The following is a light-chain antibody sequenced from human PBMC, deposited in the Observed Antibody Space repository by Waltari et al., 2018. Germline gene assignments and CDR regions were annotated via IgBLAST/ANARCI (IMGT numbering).Light chain of an antibody. CDR3: AGWDERLEGWV. CDR2: NND. Sequence: QSVLTQAPSASGTPGQRVTISCSGSSANIGRYSANWYQQLPGAAPRLPIYNNDQRPSGVPDRFSGYGSGASAPLAISGLQSEDEADYYCAGWDERLEGWVFGGGTRLTVL. J-gene: IGLJ3*02. V-gene: IGLV1-44*01. CDR1: SANIGRYS.